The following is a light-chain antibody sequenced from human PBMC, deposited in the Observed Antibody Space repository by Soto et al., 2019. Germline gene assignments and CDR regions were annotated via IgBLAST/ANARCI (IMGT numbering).Light chain of an antibody. CDR2: GAS. CDR1: QSVASN. J-gene: IGKJ2*01. V-gene: IGKV3-15*01. CDR3: QQYQNCPPQNS. Sequence: EIVMTQSPASLSVSPGDGATLSCRASQSVASNVAWYQQKPGQGPRLLIHGASTRAVGVPARFGGSGSGTAFPPPISSRKSEVFAVLYGQQYQNCPPQNSFGQGTKLQIK.